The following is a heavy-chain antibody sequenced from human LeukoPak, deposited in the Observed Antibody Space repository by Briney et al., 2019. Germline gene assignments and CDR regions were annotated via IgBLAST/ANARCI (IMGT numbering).Heavy chain of an antibody. D-gene: IGHD6-19*01. V-gene: IGHV4-4*07. J-gene: IGHJ4*02. CDR1: GGSISNYF. CDR2: IFGTGST. Sequence: PSETLSLTCTVSGGSISNYFWNWIRQPAGKGLELIGRIFGTGSTNYNPSLQRRVTMSVDTSKNQFSLKLSSVTAAATAVYSCAREMFNSGWYGDYWGQGTLVTVSS. CDR3: AREMFNSGWYGDY.